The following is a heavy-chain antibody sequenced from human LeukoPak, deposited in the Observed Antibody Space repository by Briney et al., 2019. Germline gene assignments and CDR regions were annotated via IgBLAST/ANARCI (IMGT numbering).Heavy chain of an antibody. V-gene: IGHV4-30-4*01. D-gene: IGHD6-6*01. CDR3: AIEYSSSTAFDY. Sequence: SETLSLTCTVSGDSIRSVDYYWSWIRQPPGKGLEWIGYIHYSGSTSYIPSLESRVTISLDTSKNQYSLKLISMTAADTAVYYCAIEYSSSTAFDYWGQGTLVTVSS. J-gene: IGHJ4*02. CDR1: GDSIRSVDYY. CDR2: IHYSGST.